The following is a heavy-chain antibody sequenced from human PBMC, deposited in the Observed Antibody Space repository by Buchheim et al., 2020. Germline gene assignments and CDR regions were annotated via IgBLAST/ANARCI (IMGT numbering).Heavy chain of an antibody. V-gene: IGHV3-74*01. Sequence: EVQLVESGGGLVQPGGSLRLSCAASGFTFSSYWMHWVRQAPGKGLVWVSRINSDGSSTSYADSVKGRFTISRDNATNTLYLQMNSLRAEDTAVYYCARRGPRNYYDSSGSHYYYGMDVWGQGTT. CDR1: GFTFSSYW. D-gene: IGHD3-22*01. J-gene: IGHJ6*02. CDR3: ARRGPRNYYDSSGSHYYYGMDV. CDR2: INSDGSST.